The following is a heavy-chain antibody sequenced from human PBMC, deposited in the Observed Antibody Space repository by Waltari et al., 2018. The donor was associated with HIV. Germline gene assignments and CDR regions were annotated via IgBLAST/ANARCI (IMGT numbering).Heavy chain of an antibody. Sequence: QVQLVQSGTEVKKPGASVKVSCKASGYTFTGHYMPWVRQAPGQGLEWMGWINPNSGGTKYAQKVQGRVTVTRDTSISTAYMELSRLRSDDTAVYYCTRDAASSGYWYFDLWGRGTLVTVSS. V-gene: IGHV1-2*02. J-gene: IGHJ2*01. CDR1: GYTFTGHY. CDR2: INPNSGGT. CDR3: TRDAASSGYWYFDL. D-gene: IGHD3-10*01.